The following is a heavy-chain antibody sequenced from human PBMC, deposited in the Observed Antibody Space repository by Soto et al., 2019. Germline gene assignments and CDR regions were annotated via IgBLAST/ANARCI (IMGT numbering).Heavy chain of an antibody. J-gene: IGHJ6*02. D-gene: IGHD3-16*01. CDR2: IWYDGSNK. CDR1: GFTFSSYG. Sequence: QVQLVESGGGVVQPGRSLRLSCAASGFTFSSYGMHWVRQAPGKGLEWVAVIWYDGSNKHYADSVKGRFTISRDNSKNTLYLQMNSLRAEDTAVYYCARDRRDGLSRRFDGMDVWGQGTTVTVSS. CDR3: ARDRRDGLSRRFDGMDV. V-gene: IGHV3-33*01.